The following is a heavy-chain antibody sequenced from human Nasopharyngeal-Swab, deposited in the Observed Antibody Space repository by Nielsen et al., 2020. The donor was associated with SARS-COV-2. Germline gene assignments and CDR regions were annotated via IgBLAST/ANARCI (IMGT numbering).Heavy chain of an antibody. Sequence: GESLKISCAASGFTFSSYAMHWVRQAPGKGLEWVAVISYDGSNKYYADSVKGRFTISRDNSKNTLYLQMNSLRAEDTAVYYCARDPREVVVIDYYFGYWGQGTLVTVSS. CDR2: ISYDGSNK. V-gene: IGHV3-30*04. J-gene: IGHJ4*02. CDR1: GFTFSSYA. CDR3: ARDPREVVVIDYYFGY. D-gene: IGHD3-22*01.